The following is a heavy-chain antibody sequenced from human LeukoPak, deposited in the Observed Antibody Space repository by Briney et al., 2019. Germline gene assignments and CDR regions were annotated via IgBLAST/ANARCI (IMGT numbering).Heavy chain of an antibody. CDR3: ARLSSGDAFDI. D-gene: IGHD3-22*01. CDR1: GFTFSSYS. J-gene: IGHJ3*02. V-gene: IGHV3-21*01. CDR2: ISSSRSYI. Sequence: GGSLRLSCAASGFTFSSYSMNWVRQAPGKGLEWVSLISSSRSYIYYADSVKGRFTISRDNAKNSLYLQMNSLRAEDTAAYYCARLSSGDAFDIWGQGTMVTVSS.